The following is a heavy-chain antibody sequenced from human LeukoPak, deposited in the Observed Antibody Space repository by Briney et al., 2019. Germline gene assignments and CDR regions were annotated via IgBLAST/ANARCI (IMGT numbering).Heavy chain of an antibody. Sequence: GGSLRLSCAASGFTFSRDWMNWVRQAPGKTLEWVANINQDGSKKNYVDSVKGRFTISRDNAKNSVYLQMNSLRDEDTAVYYCARDVVAAPGTWDYWGQGTLVTVSS. CDR2: INQDGSKK. V-gene: IGHV3-7*01. CDR1: GFTFSRDW. D-gene: IGHD6-13*01. CDR3: ARDVVAAPGTWDY. J-gene: IGHJ4*02.